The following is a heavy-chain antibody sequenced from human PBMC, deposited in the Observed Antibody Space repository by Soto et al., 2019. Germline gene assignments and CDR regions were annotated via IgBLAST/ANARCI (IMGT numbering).Heavy chain of an antibody. D-gene: IGHD3-22*01. Sequence: SGGSLRLSCAASGFTFSSYAMHWVRQAPGKGLEWVAVISYDGSNKYYADSVKGRFTISRDNSKNTLYLQMNSLRAEDTAVYYCARELGERYYYDSSGGAFDIWGQGTMVTVSS. CDR2: ISYDGSNK. V-gene: IGHV3-30-3*01. CDR3: ARELGERYYYDSSGGAFDI. J-gene: IGHJ3*02. CDR1: GFTFSSYA.